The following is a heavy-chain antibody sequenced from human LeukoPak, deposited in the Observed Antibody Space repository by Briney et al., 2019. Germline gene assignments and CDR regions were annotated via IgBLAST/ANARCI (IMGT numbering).Heavy chain of an antibody. D-gene: IGHD4-17*01. J-gene: IGHJ4*02. Sequence: NPSETLSLTCTVSGGSISSSSYYWGWIRQPPGKGLEWIGYIYYSGSTNYNPSLKSRVTISVDTSKNQFSLKLSSVTAADTAVYYCARGCDGDMFDYWGQGTLVTVSS. CDR1: GGSISSSSYY. V-gene: IGHV4-61*05. CDR3: ARGCDGDMFDY. CDR2: IYYSGST.